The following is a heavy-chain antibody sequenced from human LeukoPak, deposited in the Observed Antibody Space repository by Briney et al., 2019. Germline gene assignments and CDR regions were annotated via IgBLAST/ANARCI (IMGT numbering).Heavy chain of an antibody. J-gene: IGHJ4*02. CDR3: ARDSYYYGSGSYNGEPFDF. Sequence: ASVKVSCKASGYIFINYGISWVRQAPGQGLEWMGWISGYNGNTKYAQKLQGRVTMTTDTSTSTAYMELRSLRSDDTAVYYCARDSYYYGSGSYNGEPFDFWGQGTLVTVFS. CDR1: GYIFINYG. V-gene: IGHV1-18*01. CDR2: ISGYNGNT. D-gene: IGHD3-10*01.